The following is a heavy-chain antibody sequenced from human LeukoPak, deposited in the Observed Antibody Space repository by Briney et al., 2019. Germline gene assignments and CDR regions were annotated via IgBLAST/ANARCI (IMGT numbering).Heavy chain of an antibody. CDR2: ISGSGGST. Sequence: GGSLRLSCAASGFTFSTYWMTWVRQAPGKGLEWVSAISGSGGSTYYADSVKGRFTISRDNSKNTQYLQMNSLRAEDTAVYYCAKDAYSSSWPYSYYFDYWGQGTLVTVSS. CDR3: AKDAYSSSWPYSYYFDY. D-gene: IGHD6-6*01. J-gene: IGHJ4*02. CDR1: GFTFSTYW. V-gene: IGHV3-23*01.